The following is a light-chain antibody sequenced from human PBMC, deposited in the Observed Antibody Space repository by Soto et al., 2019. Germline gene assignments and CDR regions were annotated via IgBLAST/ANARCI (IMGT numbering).Light chain of an antibody. CDR2: DAS. V-gene: IGKV3-11*01. Sequence: EIVLTQSPGTLSLSPGERATLSCRASQSVSSHLAWYQQKPGQAPRLLIYDASNRATGIPARFSGSGSGTDFTLTISSLEPEDFAVYHCVQRTTWPWTCGQGHKVEIK. J-gene: IGKJ1*01. CDR1: QSVSSH. CDR3: VQRTTWPWT.